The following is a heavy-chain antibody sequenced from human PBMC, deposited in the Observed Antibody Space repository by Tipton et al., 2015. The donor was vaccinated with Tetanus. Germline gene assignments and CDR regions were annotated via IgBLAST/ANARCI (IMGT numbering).Heavy chain of an antibody. Sequence: TLSLTCTVSGGSPSTFYWNWIRQPAGKGLEWIGRIYSSGSTNYNPPLKSRVTMSIDTSKNQFSLELTSVTAADTAVYYCARDFRERSGTYFSYYYTMDVWGQGTTVTVSS. CDR1: GGSPSTFY. CDR2: IYSSGST. CDR3: ARDFRERSGTYFSYYYTMDV. J-gene: IGHJ6*02. D-gene: IGHD1-26*01. V-gene: IGHV4-4*07.